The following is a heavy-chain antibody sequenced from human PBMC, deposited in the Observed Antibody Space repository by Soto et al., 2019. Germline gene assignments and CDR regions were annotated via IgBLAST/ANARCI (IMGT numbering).Heavy chain of an antibody. CDR2: HYSGGST. V-gene: IGHV3-53*01. J-gene: IGHJ5*02. CDR1: GFSVSSNY. D-gene: IGHD1-26*01. CDR3: ARHRHPRGTVGATSPLDP. Sequence: ESGGGLVQPGGSLRLSCAISGFSVSSNYLSWVRQAPGKGLEWVSVHYSGGSTYYADSVQGRLTISRDKSNNTLYLQMRRVRAEDTAVYFCARHRHPRGTVGATSPLDPWGQGTQVTVSS.